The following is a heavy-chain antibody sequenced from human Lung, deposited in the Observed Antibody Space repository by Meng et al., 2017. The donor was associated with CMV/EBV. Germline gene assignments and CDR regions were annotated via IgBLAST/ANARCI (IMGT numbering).Heavy chain of an antibody. CDR3: SGHLGLAIDF. V-gene: IGHV3-73*01. CDR1: GFTFSGSD. Sequence: ESLKISCAASGFTFSGSDIHWVRQASGKGLEWVGRIRSEPNNHATSYAVSLRSRVTISRDDSKNTAYLQVDSLKTDDTAVYYCSGHLGLAIDFWGQGTLVPVSS. CDR2: IRSEPNNHAT. J-gene: IGHJ4*02.